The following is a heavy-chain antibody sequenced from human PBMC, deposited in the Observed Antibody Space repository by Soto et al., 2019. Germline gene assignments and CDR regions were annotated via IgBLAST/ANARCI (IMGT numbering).Heavy chain of an antibody. Sequence: GGSLRLSCAASGFTFSSYAMSWVRQAPGKGLEWVSAISGSGGSTYYADSVKGRFTISRDNSKNTLYLQMNSLRAEDTAVYYFAKCPTTYYYDSSGYYYHYWGQGTLVTVSS. D-gene: IGHD3-22*01. CDR3: AKCPTTYYYDSSGYYYHY. CDR1: GFTFSSYA. CDR2: ISGSGGST. J-gene: IGHJ4*02. V-gene: IGHV3-23*01.